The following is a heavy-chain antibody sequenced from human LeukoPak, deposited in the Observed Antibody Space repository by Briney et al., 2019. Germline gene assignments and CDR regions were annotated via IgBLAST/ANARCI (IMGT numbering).Heavy chain of an antibody. CDR1: GGSISTYY. CDR3: ARGNSGSYSQFDY. J-gene: IGHJ4*02. V-gene: IGHV4-59*01. D-gene: IGHD1-26*01. Sequence: SETLSLTCTVSGGSISTYYWSWIRQPLGKGLVWIGYIYYSGSTNYNPSLKSRVTISVDTSKNQFSLKLTSVTAADTAVYYCARGNSGSYSQFDYWGQGTLVTVSS. CDR2: IYYSGST.